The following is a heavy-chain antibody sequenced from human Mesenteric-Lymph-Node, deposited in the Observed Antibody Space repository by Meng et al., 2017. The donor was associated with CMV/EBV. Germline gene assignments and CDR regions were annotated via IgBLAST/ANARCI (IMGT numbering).Heavy chain of an antibody. V-gene: IGHV4-59*01. CDR2: IYYSGST. CDR3: ARGSTSVTMIVVVFTAASLAYDS. D-gene: IGHD3-22*01. Sequence: SETLSLTCTVSGGSISSYCWRWIRQPPGKGLEWIGYIYYSGSTNYNPSLKSRVTISVDTSKNQFSLKLSSVTAADTAVYYCARGSTSVTMIVVVFTAASLAYDSWGQGTLVTVSS. J-gene: IGHJ4*02. CDR1: GGSISSYC.